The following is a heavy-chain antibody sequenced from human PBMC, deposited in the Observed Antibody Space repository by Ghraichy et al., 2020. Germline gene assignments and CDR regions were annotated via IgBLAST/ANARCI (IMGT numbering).Heavy chain of an antibody. V-gene: IGHV3-15*01. Sequence: GGSLRLSCAASGFTFSNAWMSWVRQAPGKGLEWVGRIKSKTDGGTTDYAAPVKGRFTISRDDSKHTLYLKMNSLKTEDTAVYYCTTDRGITFGGVMDWLDPWEQGTLGTVSS. CDR1: GFTFSNAW. D-gene: IGHD3-16*01. CDR3: TTDRGITFGGVMDWLDP. J-gene: IGHJ5*02. CDR2: IKSKTDGGTT.